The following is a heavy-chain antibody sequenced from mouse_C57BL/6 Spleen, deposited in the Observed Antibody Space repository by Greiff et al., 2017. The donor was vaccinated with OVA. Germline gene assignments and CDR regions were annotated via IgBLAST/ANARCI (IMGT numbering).Heavy chain of an antibody. Sequence: QVQLQQPGAELVKPGASVKLSCKASGYTFTSYWMQWVKQRPGQGLEWIGEIDPSDSYTNYNQKFKGKATLTVDTSSSTAYMQLSSLTSEDSAVYYCARTLHYGSVYYAMDYWGQGTSVTVSS. D-gene: IGHD1-1*01. CDR2: IDPSDSYT. J-gene: IGHJ4*01. CDR1: GYTFTSYW. V-gene: IGHV1-50*01. CDR3: ARTLHYGSVYYAMDY.